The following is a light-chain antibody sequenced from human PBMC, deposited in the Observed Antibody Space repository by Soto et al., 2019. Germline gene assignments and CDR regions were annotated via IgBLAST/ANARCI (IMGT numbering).Light chain of an antibody. CDR1: SSDVGGYNY. V-gene: IGLV2-8*01. CDR3: SSYAGSNNLV. CDR2: EVS. Sequence: QSFLTQPPSASGSPGQSVTISCTGTSSDVGGYNYVSWYQQHPGKAPKLMIYEVSKWPSGVPDRFSGSKSGNTASLTVSGLQAEDEADYYCSSYAGSNNLVFGTGTKVTV. J-gene: IGLJ1*01.